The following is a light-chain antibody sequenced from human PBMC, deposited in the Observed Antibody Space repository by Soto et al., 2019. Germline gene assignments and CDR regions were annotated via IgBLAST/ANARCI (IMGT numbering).Light chain of an antibody. Sequence: QSALTQPRSVSGSPGQSVTFSCTGTSSDVGGYNYVSWYQHHPGKAPKFIIYNFTTRPPGIPNRFSGSKSGNTASLTISGLQADDEADYYCCLYTGSYNFAVFGGGTKVTVL. CDR2: NFT. V-gene: IGLV2-11*01. CDR1: SSDVGGYNY. CDR3: CLYTGSYNFAV. J-gene: IGLJ2*01.